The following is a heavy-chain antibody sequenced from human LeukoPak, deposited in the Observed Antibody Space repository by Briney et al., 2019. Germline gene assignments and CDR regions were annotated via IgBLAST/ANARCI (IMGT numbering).Heavy chain of an antibody. Sequence: SETLSLTCSVSGGSISSSRYYWDWIRQPPGKGLEWIGSIYSSGGTHYNPSLKSRATISVDTSKNQFSLKLSSVTAADTAVYYCARRGCSCTTCYSLSFDPWGQGTLVTVSS. CDR3: ARRGCSCTTCYSLSFDP. CDR1: GGSISSSRYY. V-gene: IGHV4-39*01. J-gene: IGHJ5*02. D-gene: IGHD2-2*01. CDR2: IYSSGGT.